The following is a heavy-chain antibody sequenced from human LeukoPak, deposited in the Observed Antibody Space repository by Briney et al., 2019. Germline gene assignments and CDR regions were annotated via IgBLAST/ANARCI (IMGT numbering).Heavy chain of an antibody. CDR2: MSGTGSYK. CDR1: GFTFSSYA. CDR3: ATNVDIVATTDLGFDY. J-gene: IGHJ4*02. D-gene: IGHD5-12*01. Sequence: GGSLRLSCGASGFTFSSYAMSWVRRAPGKGLEWVSPMSGTGSYKSYADSVKGRFTISRDNAKNSLYLQMNSLRAEDTAVYYCATNVDIVATTDLGFDYWGQGTLVTVSS. V-gene: IGHV3-21*01.